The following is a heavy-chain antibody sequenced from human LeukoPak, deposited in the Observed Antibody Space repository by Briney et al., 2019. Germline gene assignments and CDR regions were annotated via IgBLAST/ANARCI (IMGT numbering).Heavy chain of an antibody. Sequence: GGSLRLSCAASGFTFSSYAMSWVRQAPGKGLQWVSTISGSGGGTYYTDSVKGRFTISRDNSKNTLYLQLSSLRAEETAVYYCAKVVYSGYGPADYWGQGTLVTVSS. V-gene: IGHV3-23*01. J-gene: IGHJ4*02. CDR2: ISGSGGGT. CDR3: AKVVYSGYGPADY. CDR1: GFTFSSYA. D-gene: IGHD5-12*01.